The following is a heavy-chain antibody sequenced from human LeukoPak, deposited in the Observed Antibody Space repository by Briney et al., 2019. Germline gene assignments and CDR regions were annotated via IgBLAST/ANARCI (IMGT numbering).Heavy chain of an antibody. V-gene: IGHV3-9*01. CDR3: ASKWVTYYYNSSAYHYPTDVFDI. Sequence: GRSLRLSCAASGFTFDDYAMHWVRQAPGKGLEWVSGISWNSGSIGYADSVKGRFTISRDNDKNSLYLQMNSLRADDTAVYYCASKWVTYYYNSSAYHYPTDVFDIWGQGTMVTVSS. CDR2: ISWNSGSI. D-gene: IGHD3-22*01. CDR1: GFTFDDYA. J-gene: IGHJ3*02.